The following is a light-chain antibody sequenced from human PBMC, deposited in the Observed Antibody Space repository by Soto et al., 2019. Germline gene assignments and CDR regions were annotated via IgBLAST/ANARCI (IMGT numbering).Light chain of an antibody. CDR3: SSYTSSSTLYV. Sequence: QSALTQVASVSGSPGQSITISCTGTSSDVVNYNYVSWYQQHPGKAPKLIIYDVSNRPSGVSNRFSGSKSGNTASLTISGLQAEDEADYHCSSYTSSSTLYVFGTGTKLTVL. CDR1: SSDVVNYNY. J-gene: IGLJ1*01. V-gene: IGLV2-14*01. CDR2: DVS.